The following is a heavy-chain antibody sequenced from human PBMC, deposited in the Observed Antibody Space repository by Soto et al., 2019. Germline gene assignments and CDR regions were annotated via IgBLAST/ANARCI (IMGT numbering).Heavy chain of an antibody. CDR2: SYPGDSDT. D-gene: IGHD3-22*01. Sequence: GESMKISCKGSGYSLASFWIGWVRQMPVQGLEWMGISYPGDSDTRYSPSFQGQVTISADKSISTAYLQWSSLKASDTAMYYCARPQYYYDSSGYYHDAFDIWGQGTMVTVSS. CDR3: ARPQYYYDSSGYYHDAFDI. CDR1: GYSLASFW. V-gene: IGHV5-51*01. J-gene: IGHJ3*02.